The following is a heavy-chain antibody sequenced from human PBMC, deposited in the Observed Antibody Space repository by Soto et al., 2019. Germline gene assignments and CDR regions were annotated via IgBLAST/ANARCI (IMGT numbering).Heavy chain of an antibody. D-gene: IGHD3-9*01. Sequence: ASVKVSCKASGYTFTSYGISWVRQAPGQGLEWMGWISAYNGNTNYAQKLQGRVTMTTDTSTSTAYMELRSLRSDDTAVYYCARGYYDILTAFGDYYYYGMDVWGQGTTVTVSS. V-gene: IGHV1-18*04. J-gene: IGHJ6*02. CDR3: ARGYYDILTAFGDYYYYGMDV. CDR1: GYTFTSYG. CDR2: ISAYNGNT.